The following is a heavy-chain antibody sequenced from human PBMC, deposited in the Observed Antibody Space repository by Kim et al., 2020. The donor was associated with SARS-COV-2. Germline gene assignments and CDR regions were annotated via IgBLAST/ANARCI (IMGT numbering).Heavy chain of an antibody. J-gene: IGHJ4*02. V-gene: IGHV3-48*04. D-gene: IGHD6-25*01. CDR3: ASSEIPSGDY. CDR1: GFTFSSYS. Sequence: GGSLRLSCAASGFTFSSYSMNWVRQAPGKGLEWVSYISSSSSTIYYADSVKGRFTISRDNAKNSLYLQMNSLRAEDTAVYYCASSEIPSGDYWGQGTLV. CDR2: ISSSSSTI.